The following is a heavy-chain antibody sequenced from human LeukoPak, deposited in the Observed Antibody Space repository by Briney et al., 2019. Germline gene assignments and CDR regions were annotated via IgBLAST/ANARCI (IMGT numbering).Heavy chain of an antibody. CDR2: INPNSGGT. J-gene: IGHJ3*02. V-gene: IGHV1-2*02. D-gene: IGHD3-9*01. Sequence: AAVKVSSKPSGYTFIGYYMHWVRPAPGQGVEWMGWINPNSGGTNYAQKFQGRVTMTRDTSISTAYMELSRLRSDDTAVYYCARGALRYFDWFGAFDIWGQGTMVTVSS. CDR1: GYTFIGYY. CDR3: ARGALRYFDWFGAFDI.